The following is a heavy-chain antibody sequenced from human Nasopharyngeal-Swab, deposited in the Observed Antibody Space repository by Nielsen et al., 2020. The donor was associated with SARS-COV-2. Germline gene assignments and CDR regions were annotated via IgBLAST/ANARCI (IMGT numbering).Heavy chain of an antibody. Sequence: GEYLKICWADCGFTVSSNYMSWVRQAPGKGLEWVSVIYSGGSTYYADSVKGRFTISRDNSKNTLYLQMNSLRAEDTAVYYCASSIVVVVAALDAFDIWGQGTMVTVSS. CDR3: ASSIVVVVAALDAFDI. J-gene: IGHJ3*02. D-gene: IGHD2-15*01. CDR1: GFTVSSNY. V-gene: IGHV3-66*01. CDR2: IYSGGST.